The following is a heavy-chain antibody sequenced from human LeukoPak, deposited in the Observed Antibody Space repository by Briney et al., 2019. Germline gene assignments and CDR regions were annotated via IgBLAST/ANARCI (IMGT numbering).Heavy chain of an antibody. D-gene: IGHD3-9*01. V-gene: IGHV4-34*01. CDR1: DGSFNGYF. CDR2: INHSGSA. CDR3: ARMSRYFDRTIDF. Sequence: SKTLSLTCAVYDGSFNGYFWSWIRQPPGKGLEWIGEINHSGSANYNPSLESRVTILADTSKNQFSLKLSSVTVADTAVYYCARMSRYFDRTIDFWGQGALVTVSS. J-gene: IGHJ4*02.